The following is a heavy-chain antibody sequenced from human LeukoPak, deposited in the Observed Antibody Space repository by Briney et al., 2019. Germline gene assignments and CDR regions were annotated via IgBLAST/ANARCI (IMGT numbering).Heavy chain of an antibody. V-gene: IGHV3-30*18. CDR3: AKSDDYVWGSYRH. D-gene: IGHD3-16*02. Sequence: GRSLRLSCAASGFTFSSYGMHWVRQAPGKGLEWVAVISYDGSNKYYADSVRGRFTISRDNSKNTLYLQMNSQSAEDTAVYYCAKSDDYVWGSYRHWGQGTLVIVSS. CDR2: ISYDGSNK. CDR1: GFTFSSYG. J-gene: IGHJ4*02.